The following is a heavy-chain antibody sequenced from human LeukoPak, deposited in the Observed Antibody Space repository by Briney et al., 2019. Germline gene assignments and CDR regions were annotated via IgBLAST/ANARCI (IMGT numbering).Heavy chain of an antibody. CDR3: ARSYSSGPDAFDI. J-gene: IGHJ3*02. CDR2: ISSSSSYI. D-gene: IGHD6-25*01. Sequence: PGGSLRLSCAASGFTFSSYSMNWVRQAPGKGLEWVSSISSSSSYIYYADSVKGRFTISRDNAKNSLYLQMNSLRAEDTAVYYCARSYSSGPDAFDIWGQGTMVTVSS. CDR1: GFTFSSYS. V-gene: IGHV3-21*01.